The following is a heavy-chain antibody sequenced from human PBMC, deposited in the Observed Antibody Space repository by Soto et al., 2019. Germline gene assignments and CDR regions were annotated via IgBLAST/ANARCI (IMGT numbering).Heavy chain of an antibody. D-gene: IGHD3-10*01. J-gene: IGHJ4*02. CDR2: ISYDGSNK. CDR1: GFTFSSYG. CDR3: AKDFLLY. Sequence: PGGSLRLSCAASGFTFSSYGMHWVRQAPGKGLEWVAVISYDGSNKYYADSVKGRFTISRDNSKNTLYLQMNSLRAEDTAVYYCAKDFLLYWGQGTLVTVSS. V-gene: IGHV3-30*18.